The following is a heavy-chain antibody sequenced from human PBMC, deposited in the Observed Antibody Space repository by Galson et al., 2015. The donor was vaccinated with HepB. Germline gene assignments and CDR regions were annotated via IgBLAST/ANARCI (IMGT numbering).Heavy chain of an antibody. CDR1: GFTFRSYA. Sequence: SLRLSCAASGFTFRSYAMHWVRQAPGKGLEYVSAISSNGGSTYYADSVKGRFTISRDNSKNTLYLQMSSLRAEDTAVYYCARDPARGVFNPRVDVWGQGTTVTVSS. J-gene: IGHJ6*02. CDR2: ISSNGGST. D-gene: IGHD3-10*01. V-gene: IGHV3-64D*06. CDR3: ARDPARGVFNPRVDV.